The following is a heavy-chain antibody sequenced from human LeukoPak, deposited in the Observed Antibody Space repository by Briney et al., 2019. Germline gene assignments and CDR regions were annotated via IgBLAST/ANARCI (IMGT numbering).Heavy chain of an antibody. CDR1: GFTFSSYG. Sequence: GGPLRLSCAASGFTFSSYGMHWVRQAPGKGLEWVAVISYDGSNKYYADSVKGRFTISRDNSKNTLYLQMNSLRAEDTAVYYCAKIGSSGSAFDYWGQGTLVTVSS. J-gene: IGHJ4*02. CDR3: AKIGSSGSAFDY. D-gene: IGHD6-19*01. V-gene: IGHV3-30*18. CDR2: ISYDGSNK.